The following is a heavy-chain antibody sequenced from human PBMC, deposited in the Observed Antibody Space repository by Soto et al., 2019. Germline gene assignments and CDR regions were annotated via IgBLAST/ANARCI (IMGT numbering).Heavy chain of an antibody. D-gene: IGHD6-13*01. CDR3: ATGYSSRWYWFDP. Sequence: QVQLVQSGAEVKKPGASVKVSCKATGDTFTGYYMHWVRQAPGQGLEWMGWINPDSGGTNYAQKLQGRVTMTRDTSIRTAYMELNRLTSDDTAVYYCATGYSSRWYWFDPWGQGTRVTVSS. CDR1: GDTFTGYY. V-gene: IGHV1-2*02. CDR2: INPDSGGT. J-gene: IGHJ5*02.